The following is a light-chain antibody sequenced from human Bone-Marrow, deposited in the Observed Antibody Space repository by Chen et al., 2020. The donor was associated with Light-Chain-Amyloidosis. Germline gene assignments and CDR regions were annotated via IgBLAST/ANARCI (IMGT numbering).Light chain of an antibody. J-gene: IGLJ3*02. Sequence: SYVLTQPSSVSVAPGQTATIPCGGNNIGSTSVHGYQQAPGQAPLLVVYDDSDRPSGSPGRLSGSHSGNTATLTISRVEAADEADYYCQVWDRSSDRPVFGGGTKLTVL. CDR2: DDS. V-gene: IGLV3-21*02. CDR3: QVWDRSSDRPV. CDR1: NIGSTS.